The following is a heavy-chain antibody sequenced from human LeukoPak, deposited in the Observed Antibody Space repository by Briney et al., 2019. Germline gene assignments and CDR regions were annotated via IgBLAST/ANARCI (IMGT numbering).Heavy chain of an antibody. V-gene: IGHV3-48*04. CDR1: GFTFSSYS. CDR2: ISSSSSTI. J-gene: IGHJ3*02. CDR3: ARDCSSTSCYIGLDAFDI. Sequence: PGGSLRLSCAASGFTFSSYSMNWVRQAPGKGLEWVSYISSSSSTIYYADSVKGRFSISRDNAKNSLYLQMNSLRAEDTAVYYCARDCSSTSCYIGLDAFDIWGQGTMVTVSS. D-gene: IGHD2-2*02.